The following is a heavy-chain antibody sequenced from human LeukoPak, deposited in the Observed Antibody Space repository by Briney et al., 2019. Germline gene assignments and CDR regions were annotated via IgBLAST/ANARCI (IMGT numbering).Heavy chain of an antibody. V-gene: IGHV1-18*01. J-gene: IGHJ6*03. CDR1: GYTFTSYG. D-gene: IGHD6-19*01. CDR3: ARGQYSSGWCSPTYYYYYMDV. CDR2: ISAYNGNT. Sequence: ASVKVSCKASGYTFTSYGISWVRQAPGQGLEWMGWISAYNGNTNYAQKLQGRVTMTTDTSTSTAYMELRSLRSDDTAVYYCARGQYSSGWCSPTYYYYYMDVWGKGTTVTVSS.